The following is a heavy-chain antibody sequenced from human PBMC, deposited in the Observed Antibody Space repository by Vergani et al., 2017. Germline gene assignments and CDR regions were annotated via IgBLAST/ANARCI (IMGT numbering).Heavy chain of an antibody. Sequence: QVQLQQWGAGLLKPSETLSLTCTVSGGSIGSYYWSWIRQPPGKGLEWIGNIYNSGSTNYNPSLKSRVTISVDTSKNQFSLKLSSVTAADMAVYYCAREYYDSSGYYYLGVFDYWGQGTLVTVSS. D-gene: IGHD3-22*01. CDR3: AREYYDSSGYYYLGVFDY. V-gene: IGHV4-59*01. CDR1: GGSIGSYY. CDR2: IYNSGST. J-gene: IGHJ4*02.